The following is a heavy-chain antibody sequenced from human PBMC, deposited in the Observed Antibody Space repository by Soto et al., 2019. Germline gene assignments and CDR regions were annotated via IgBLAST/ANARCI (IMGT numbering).Heavy chain of an antibody. Sequence: QITLKESGPTLVKPTQTLTLTCSFSGFSLSTRGVGVGWIRQPPGKALKWLALIFWDDDKWYSPSLRSRLTITEDTSKNQVLLIMTNMDPVDTATYYCAHRSRGYAYYFDQWGQGTLVTVSS. CDR2: IFWDDDK. CDR3: AHRSRGYAYYFDQ. J-gene: IGHJ4*02. CDR1: GFSLSTRGVG. D-gene: IGHD5-12*01. V-gene: IGHV2-5*02.